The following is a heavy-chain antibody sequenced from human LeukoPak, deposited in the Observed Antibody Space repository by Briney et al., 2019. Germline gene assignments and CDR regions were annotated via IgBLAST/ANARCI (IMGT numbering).Heavy chain of an antibody. CDR2: ISSSGSYI. V-gene: IGHV3-21*01. CDR3: VRDSGSYRPIDY. CDR1: GFTFSSYG. Sequence: GGSLRLSCAASGFTFSSYGMHWVRQAPGKGLEWVSSISSSGSYIYYRDSVKGRFTISRDNAENSLYLEMNSLRVEDTAIYYCVRDSGSYRPIDYWGQGTLVTVSS. D-gene: IGHD1-26*01. J-gene: IGHJ4*02.